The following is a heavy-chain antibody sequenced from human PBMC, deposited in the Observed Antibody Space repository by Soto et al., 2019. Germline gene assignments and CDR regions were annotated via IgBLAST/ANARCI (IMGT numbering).Heavy chain of an antibody. V-gene: IGHV3-73*01. CDR3: RAVNVTATVDFFDY. CDR2: VSNEANYYAR. Sequence: EVQLVESGGGLVHPGGSLKLSCAASGFSFSASSMHWVRQASGKGLERVGRVSNEANYYARAYGVSVKGRFTISREDSKNTGFLQMDGLKTEDTAVYYCRAVNVTATVDFFDYWGQGTQVTVSS. J-gene: IGHJ4*02. D-gene: IGHD2-21*02. CDR1: GFSFSASS.